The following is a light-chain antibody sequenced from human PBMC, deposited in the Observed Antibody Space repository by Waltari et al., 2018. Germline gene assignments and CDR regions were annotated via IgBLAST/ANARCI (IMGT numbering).Light chain of an antibody. Sequence: DIVMTQSPDSLAVSLAERATINCKSSKSVLYSSNNKNYLAWYQQKPGQPPKLLIYWASTRESGVPDRFSGSGSATDFTLTISSLQAEDVAVYYCQQYYSIPPTFGQGTKVEIK. CDR1: KSVLYSSNNKNY. J-gene: IGKJ1*01. CDR2: WAS. V-gene: IGKV4-1*01. CDR3: QQYYSIPPT.